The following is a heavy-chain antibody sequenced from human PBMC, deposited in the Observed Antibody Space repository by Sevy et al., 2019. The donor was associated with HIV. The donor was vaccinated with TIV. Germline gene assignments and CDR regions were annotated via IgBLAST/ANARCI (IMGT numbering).Heavy chain of an antibody. CDR2: INANSDGT. D-gene: IGHD6-13*01. CDR3: AKDRWGIAAAGTGVFDY. V-gene: IGHV1-2*02. CDR1: GYTFTGHY. Sequence: ASVKVSCKASGYTFTGHYMHWVRQAPGQGLEWMGWINANSDGTDYAQKFQGRVTMTRETSISIAYMELSRLRSDDTAVYFCAKDRWGIAAAGTGVFDYWGQGALVTVSS. J-gene: IGHJ4*02.